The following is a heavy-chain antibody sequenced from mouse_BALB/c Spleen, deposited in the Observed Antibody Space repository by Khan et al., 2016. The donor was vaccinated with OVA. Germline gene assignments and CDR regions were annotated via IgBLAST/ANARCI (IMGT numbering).Heavy chain of an antibody. CDR2: INPSTGYT. CDR1: GYTFINYW. J-gene: IGHJ2*01. D-gene: IGHD1-1*01. V-gene: IGHV1-7*01. CDR3: ARRGLRWDFDY. Sequence: QVQLQQSGAELAKPGASVKMSRKASGYTFINYWILWVKQRPGQGLEWIGYINPSTGYTKYNQNFKDKATLTADKSSSTAYMQLSSLTSEDSAVYYCARRGLRWDFDYWGQGTTLTVSS.